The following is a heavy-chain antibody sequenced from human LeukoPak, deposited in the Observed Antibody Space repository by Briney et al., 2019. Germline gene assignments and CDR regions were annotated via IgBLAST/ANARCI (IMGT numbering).Heavy chain of an antibody. Sequence: SGGSLRLSCAASGFTFSRNGMTWVRQAPGKGLEWVSSISSSSSYIYYADSVKGRFTISRDNAKNSLYLQMNSLRAEDTAVYYCARGGDSGSYYDAFDIWGQGTMVTVSS. CDR1: GFTFSRNG. V-gene: IGHV3-21*01. CDR3: ARGGDSGSYYDAFDI. CDR2: ISSSSSYI. J-gene: IGHJ3*02. D-gene: IGHD1-26*01.